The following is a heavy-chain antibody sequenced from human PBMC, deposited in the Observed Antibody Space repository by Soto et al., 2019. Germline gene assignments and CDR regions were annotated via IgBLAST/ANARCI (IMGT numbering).Heavy chain of an antibody. Sequence: QVQLVESGGGVVQPGGSLRLSCAASGFTFSGYAMHWVRQSPGKGLEWVAVTSWDGNNKYYADSVKGRFTISRDNSKNTLYLQMNSLRAEDMAVYYCAKVVVPAAMVNYYYGMDVWGQGTTVTVSS. CDR2: TSWDGNNK. J-gene: IGHJ6*02. V-gene: IGHV3-30*04. CDR3: AKVVVPAAMVNYYYGMDV. CDR1: GFTFSGYA. D-gene: IGHD2-2*01.